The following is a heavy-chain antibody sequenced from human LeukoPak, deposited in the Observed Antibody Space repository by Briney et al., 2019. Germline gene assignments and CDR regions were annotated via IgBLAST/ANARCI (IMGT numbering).Heavy chain of an antibody. D-gene: IGHD3-16*01. Sequence: GGSLRLSCAASGFTFSDYWMYWVRQPPGEGLVWISNINEYGTTTYADSVKGRFTVSRDNAKNILYLQMNSLRAEDTAVYFCARVRGGNWGQGALVTVSS. J-gene: IGHJ4*02. CDR3: ARVRGGN. V-gene: IGHV3-74*03. CDR1: GFTFSDYW. CDR2: INEYGTT.